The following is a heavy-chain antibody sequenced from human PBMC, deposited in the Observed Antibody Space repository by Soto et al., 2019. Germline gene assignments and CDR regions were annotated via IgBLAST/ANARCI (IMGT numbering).Heavy chain of an antibody. CDR3: ARDRERYFDWLEDAFDI. Sequence: SETLSLTCTVSGGSISSGGYYWSWIRQHPGKGLEWIGYIYYSGSTYYNPSLKSRVTISVDTSKNQFSLKLSSVTAADTAVYYCARDRERYFDWLEDAFDIWGQGTMVTVSS. V-gene: IGHV4-31*03. CDR1: GGSISSGGYY. D-gene: IGHD3-9*01. J-gene: IGHJ3*02. CDR2: IYYSGST.